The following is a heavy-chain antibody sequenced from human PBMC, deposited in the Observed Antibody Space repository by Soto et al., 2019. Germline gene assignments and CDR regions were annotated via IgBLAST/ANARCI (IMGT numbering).Heavy chain of an antibody. D-gene: IGHD6-13*01. CDR1: GYTFTSYY. CDR3: ARERRRIAAAGTIWFDP. Sequence: WASVKVSCKASGYTFTSYYMHWVRQAPGQGLEWMGIINPSGGSTSYAQKFQGRVTMTRDTSTSTVYMELSSLRSEDTAVYYCARERRRIAAAGTIWFDPWGQGTLVTVSS. J-gene: IGHJ5*02. V-gene: IGHV1-46*01. CDR2: INPSGGST.